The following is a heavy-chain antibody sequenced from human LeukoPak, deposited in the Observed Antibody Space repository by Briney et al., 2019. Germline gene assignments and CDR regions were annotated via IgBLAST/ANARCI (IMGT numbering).Heavy chain of an antibody. D-gene: IGHD3-16*01. Sequence: GGSLRLSCAASGFTLSSYWIHWVRQAPGKWLVWVSDINSHGSATNYADSVKGRFTISRDNAKNTLYLQMNSLRPEDTAVYYCALLNPSVAHWGQGTLVTVSS. CDR2: INSHGSAT. CDR1: GFTLSSYW. CDR3: ALLNPSVAH. J-gene: IGHJ4*02. V-gene: IGHV3-74*01.